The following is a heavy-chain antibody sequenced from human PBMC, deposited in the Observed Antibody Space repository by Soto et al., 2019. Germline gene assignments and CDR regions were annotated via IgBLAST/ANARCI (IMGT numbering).Heavy chain of an antibody. V-gene: IGHV3-23*01. CDR3: AKGRGGVRGALSPKYYYSGMDV. Sequence: EVQLLESGGGLVQPGGSLRLSCAASGFTFSSYAMSWVRQAPGKGLEWVSAISGSGGSTYYADSVKGRFTISRDNSKNTLYLQMNSLRAEDTAVYYCAKGRGGVRGALSPKYYYSGMDVWGQGPTVTVSS. D-gene: IGHD3-10*01. CDR1: GFTFSSYA. CDR2: ISGSGGST. J-gene: IGHJ6*02.